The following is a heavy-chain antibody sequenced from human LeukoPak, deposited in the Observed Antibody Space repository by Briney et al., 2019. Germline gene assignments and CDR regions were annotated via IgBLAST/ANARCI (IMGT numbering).Heavy chain of an antibody. V-gene: IGHV3-53*01. CDR1: GFTVRSNY. CDR3: ARAPDYGDYVSWYYYGMDI. CDR2: IYSGGST. J-gene: IGHJ6*02. Sequence: GGSLRLSCAASGFTVRSNYMSWVRQAPGKGLEWVSVIYSGGSTHYANSVKGRFTTSRDNPKNTLYLQMNSLRAEDTAVYYCARAPDYGDYVSWYYYGMDIWGQGTTVTVSS. D-gene: IGHD4-17*01.